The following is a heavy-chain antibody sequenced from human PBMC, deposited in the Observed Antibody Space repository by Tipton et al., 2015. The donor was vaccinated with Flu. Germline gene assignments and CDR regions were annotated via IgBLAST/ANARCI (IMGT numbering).Heavy chain of an antibody. CDR1: GFTFSGYY. V-gene: IGHV3-11*01. CDR2: ISNIGTTM. J-gene: IGHJ4*02. CDR3: ARDQGGRSPDY. Sequence: QMQLVQSGGGLVEPGGSLRLSCAASGFTFSGYYMTWIRRAPGKGLEWVSYISNIGTTMYYADSVKGRFTISRDNAKNLLYLQMNNLRAEDTAVYYCARDQGGRSPDYWGQGTLVTVSS. D-gene: IGHD1-26*01.